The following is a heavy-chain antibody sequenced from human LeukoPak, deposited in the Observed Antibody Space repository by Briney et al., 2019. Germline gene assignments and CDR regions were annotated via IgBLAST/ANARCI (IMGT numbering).Heavy chain of an antibody. J-gene: IGHJ4*02. Sequence: ASVKVSCKASGYTFTGYYTHWVRQAPGQGLEWMGWINPNSGGTNYAQKFQGRVTMTRDTSISTAYMELSRLRSDDTAVYYCARASYSGSYTPHYFDYWGQGTLVTVSS. CDR1: GYTFTGYY. D-gene: IGHD1-26*01. V-gene: IGHV1-2*02. CDR2: INPNSGGT. CDR3: ARASYSGSYTPHYFDY.